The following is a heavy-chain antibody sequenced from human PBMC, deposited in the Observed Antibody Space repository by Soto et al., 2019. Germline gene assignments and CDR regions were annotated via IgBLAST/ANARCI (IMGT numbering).Heavy chain of an antibody. CDR2: INTHNGNT. J-gene: IGHJ6*02. CDR3: TREVSAPYYYYGMDA. CDR1: GYTFTTYG. D-gene: IGHD3-10*01. Sequence: QVQLEQSAPEVKKPGASVKVSCKASGYTFTTYGISWVRQAPGQGLEWLGWINTHNGNTNYAQNLQGRVIMTADTSTNTAYMELRSLRSDDTAIYYCTREVSAPYYYYGMDAWGQGTTVTVSS. V-gene: IGHV1-18*01.